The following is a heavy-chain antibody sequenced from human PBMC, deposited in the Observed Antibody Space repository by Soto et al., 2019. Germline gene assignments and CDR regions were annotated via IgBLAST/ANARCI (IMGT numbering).Heavy chain of an antibody. V-gene: IGHV3-23*01. CDR2: ITGSSSNL. Sequence: EVQLLESGGGLEQPGGSLRLSCAASGFTFSDYAMCWVRQAPGKGLEWVTTITGSSSNLYYTDSVKGRFAISRDNSRNILFLQMNSLTAEDAAVYYCPKGAAVYGPLTHDYWGQGTLVTVSS. D-gene: IGHD3-10*01. J-gene: IGHJ4*02. CDR3: PKGAAVYGPLTHDY. CDR1: GFTFSDYA.